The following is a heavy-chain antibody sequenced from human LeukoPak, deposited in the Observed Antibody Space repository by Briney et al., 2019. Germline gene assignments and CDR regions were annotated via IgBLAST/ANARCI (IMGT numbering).Heavy chain of an antibody. J-gene: IGHJ5*02. Sequence: PSETLSLTCTVSGGSISSYYWSWIRQPAGKGLEWIGRIYTSGSTNYNPSLKSRVTMSVDTSKNQFSLKLSSVTAADTAVYYCAREIPDYSDYEEYNWFDPWGQGTLVTVSS. CDR1: GGSISSYY. V-gene: IGHV4-4*07. CDR3: AREIPDYSDYEEYNWFDP. CDR2: IYTSGST. D-gene: IGHD4-11*01.